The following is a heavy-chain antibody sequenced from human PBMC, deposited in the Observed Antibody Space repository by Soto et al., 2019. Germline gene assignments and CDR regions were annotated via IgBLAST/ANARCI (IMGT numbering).Heavy chain of an antibody. CDR3: ARDRGVRGARLGMDV. CDR2: INPNSGGT. Sequence: QVQLVQSGAEVKKPGASVKVSCKASGYTFTGYYMHWVRQAPGQGLEWMGWINPNSGGTNYAQKFQGWVTMTRDTSIRTAYMELSRLRSDDTAVYYCARDRGVRGARLGMDVWGQGTTVTVSS. CDR1: GYTFTGYY. J-gene: IGHJ6*02. D-gene: IGHD3-10*01. V-gene: IGHV1-2*04.